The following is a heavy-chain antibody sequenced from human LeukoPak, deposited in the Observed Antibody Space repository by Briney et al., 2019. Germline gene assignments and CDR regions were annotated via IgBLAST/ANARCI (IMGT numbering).Heavy chain of an antibody. V-gene: IGHV3-66*01. CDR1: GFTVSSKY. Sequence: GGSLRLSCAASGFTVSSKYMSWVRQAPGKGLEWVSVIYSDSSTYYADSVKGRFTTSRDNSKNTLYLQMNSLRAEDTGVYYCARVQGSGLFRWYWGQGTLVTVSS. D-gene: IGHD2-15*01. J-gene: IGHJ4*02. CDR2: IYSDSST. CDR3: ARVQGSGLFRWY.